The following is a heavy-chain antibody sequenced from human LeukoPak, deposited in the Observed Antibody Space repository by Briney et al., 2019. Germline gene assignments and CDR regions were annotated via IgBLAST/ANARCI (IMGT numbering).Heavy chain of an antibody. V-gene: IGHV4-34*01. CDR1: GGSFSGYY. Sequence: SETLSLTCAVYGGSFSGYYWSWIRQPPGKGLEWIGEINHSGSTNYNPSLKSRVNISVDTSKNQFSLKLSSVTAADTAVYYCARGHYYGSWSSLAVWGQGTLVTVSS. CDR3: ARGHYYGSWSSLAV. CDR2: INHSGST. D-gene: IGHD3-10*01. J-gene: IGHJ4*02.